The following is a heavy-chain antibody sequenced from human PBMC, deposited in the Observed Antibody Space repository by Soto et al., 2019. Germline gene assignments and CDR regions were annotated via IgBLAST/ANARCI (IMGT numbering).Heavy chain of an antibody. D-gene: IGHD3-22*01. Sequence: QVQLQESGPGLVKPSQTLSLTCTVSGGSISSGGYYWSWIRQHPGKGLEWIGYIYYSGSTYYNPSLTSRVTISVVTSKNQFSLKLSSVTAADTAVYYCARGKRIITMIVGRAFDIWGQGTMVTVSS. CDR3: ARGKRIITMIVGRAFDI. CDR2: IYYSGST. V-gene: IGHV4-31*03. CDR1: GGSISSGGYY. J-gene: IGHJ3*02.